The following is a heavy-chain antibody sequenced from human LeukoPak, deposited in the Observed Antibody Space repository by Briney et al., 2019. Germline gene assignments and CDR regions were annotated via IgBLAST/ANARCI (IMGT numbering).Heavy chain of an antibody. D-gene: IGHD3-10*01. V-gene: IGHV3-21*01. J-gene: IGHJ4*02. Sequence: GGSLRLSCAASGFTFSSYEMNWVRQAPGKGLEWVSSISSSSSYIYYADSVKGRFTISRDNAKNSLYLQMNSLRAEDTAVYYCARVYGVLWFEELSGSFDYWGQGTLVTVSS. CDR2: ISSSSSYI. CDR3: ARVYGVLWFEELSGSFDY. CDR1: GFTFSSYE.